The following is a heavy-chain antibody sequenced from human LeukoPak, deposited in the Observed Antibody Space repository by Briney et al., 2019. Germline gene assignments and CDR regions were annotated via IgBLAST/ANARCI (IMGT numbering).Heavy chain of an antibody. CDR3: ARDRRRWLVESIYYGMDV. J-gene: IGHJ6*02. CDR1: GFTFDDYA. D-gene: IGHD6-19*01. V-gene: IGHV3-9*01. CDR2: ISWNSGSI. Sequence: QPGGSLRLSCAASGFTFDDYAMPWVRQAPGKGLEWVSGISWNSGSIGYADSVKGRFTISRDNAKNSLYLQMNSLRAEDTAVYYCARDRRRWLVESIYYGMDVWGQGTTVTVSS.